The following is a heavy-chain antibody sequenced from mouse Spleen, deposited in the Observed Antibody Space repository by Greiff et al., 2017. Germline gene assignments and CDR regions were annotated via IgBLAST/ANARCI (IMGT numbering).Heavy chain of an antibody. CDR2: IDPETGGT. CDR3: TRFYYSNPLYAMDY. V-gene: IGHV1-15*01. Sequence: QVQLQQSGAELVRPGASVTLSCKASGYTFTDYEMHWVKQTPVHGLEWIGAIDPETGGTAYNQKFKGKAILTADKSSSTAYMELRSLTSEDSAVYYCTRFYYSNPLYAMDYWGQGTSVTVSS. CDR1: GYTFTDYE. D-gene: IGHD2-5*01. J-gene: IGHJ4*01.